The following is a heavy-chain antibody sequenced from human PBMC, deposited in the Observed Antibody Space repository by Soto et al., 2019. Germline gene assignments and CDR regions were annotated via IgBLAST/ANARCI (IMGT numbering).Heavy chain of an antibody. V-gene: IGHV3-48*03. CDR2: ISSSGSTI. J-gene: IGHJ5*02. CDR3: ARRPRGAARPKSNWFDP. D-gene: IGHD6-6*01. CDR1: GFTFSSYE. Sequence: PGGSLRLSCAASGFTFSSYEMNWVRQAPGKGLEWVSYISSSGSTIYYADSVKGRFTISRDNAKNSLYLQMNSLRAEDTAVYYCARRPRGAARPKSNWFDPWGQGTLVTVSS.